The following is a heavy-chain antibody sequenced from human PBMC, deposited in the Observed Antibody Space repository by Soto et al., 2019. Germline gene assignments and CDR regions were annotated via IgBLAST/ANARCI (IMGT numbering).Heavy chain of an antibody. V-gene: IGHV3-7*01. CDR2: IKEYGSEK. J-gene: IGHJ4*02. CDR1: GFTYNMYW. D-gene: IGHD3-10*01. CDR3: ARKRGGSVTWDY. Sequence: EVQLVESGGGLVQPGGSLRLSCAASGFTYNMYWMSWVRQAPGKGLEWVGNIKEYGSEKYYGDSVKGRFTISRDNANKSLYLEMNSLRVEDTAVYYCARKRGGSVTWDYWGQGTLVTVSS.